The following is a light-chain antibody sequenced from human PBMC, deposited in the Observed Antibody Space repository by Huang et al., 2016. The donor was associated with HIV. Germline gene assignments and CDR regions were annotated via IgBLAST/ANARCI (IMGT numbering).Light chain of an antibody. CDR2: DAS. V-gene: IGKV3-15*01. J-gene: IGKJ1*01. Sequence: EIVMTQSPATLSVSPGERATLSCRASETVQTNLAWYQHRPGQAPRRLIFDASIRASDIPARFSGSGSGTEFTLTISSVQSEDFAVYYCQQYAKRPRTFGQGSKVDLK. CDR1: ETVQTN. CDR3: QQYAKRPRT.